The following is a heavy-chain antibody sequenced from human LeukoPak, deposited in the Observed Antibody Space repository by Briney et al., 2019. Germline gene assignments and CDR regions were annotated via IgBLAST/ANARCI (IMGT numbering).Heavy chain of an antibody. CDR2: IRHDGSNK. CDR3: ARVFIRGVMDY. V-gene: IGHV3-30*02. CDR1: GFPFSRYG. D-gene: IGHD3-10*01. Sequence: GGSLRLSCATSGFPFSRYGMHWVRQPPGKGLFWLAFIRHDGSNKYYADSVKGRFTISRDNAKNSLYLQMNSLRAEDTAVYYCARVFIRGVMDYWGQGTLVTVSS. J-gene: IGHJ4*02.